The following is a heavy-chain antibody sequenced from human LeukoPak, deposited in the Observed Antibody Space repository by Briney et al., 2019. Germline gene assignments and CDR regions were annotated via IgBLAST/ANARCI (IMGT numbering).Heavy chain of an antibody. Sequence: SETLSLTCTVSGGSISSYYWSWIRQPAGKGLEWIGRIYTSGSTNYNPSLKSRVTMSVDTSKNQFSLKLSSVTAADTAVYYCARDLEAQYDFWSGYSQRDAFDIWGQGTMVTVSS. CDR3: ARDLEAQYDFWSGYSQRDAFDI. CDR1: GGSISSYY. J-gene: IGHJ3*02. D-gene: IGHD3-3*01. CDR2: IYTSGST. V-gene: IGHV4-4*07.